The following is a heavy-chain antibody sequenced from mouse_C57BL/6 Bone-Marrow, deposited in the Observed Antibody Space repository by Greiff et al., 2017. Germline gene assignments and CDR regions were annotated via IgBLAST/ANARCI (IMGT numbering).Heavy chain of an antibody. CDR1: GFNIKDDY. J-gene: IGHJ3*01. V-gene: IGHV14-4*01. Sequence: VQLQQSGAELVRPGASVKLSCTASGFNIKDDYMHWVKQRPEQGLEWIGWIDPENGDTEYAAKFQGKATITADTSSNTAYLQLSSLTSEDTAVYYCTPLQAWFAYWGQGTLVTVSA. D-gene: IGHD6-1*01. CDR3: TPLQAWFAY. CDR2: IDPENGDT.